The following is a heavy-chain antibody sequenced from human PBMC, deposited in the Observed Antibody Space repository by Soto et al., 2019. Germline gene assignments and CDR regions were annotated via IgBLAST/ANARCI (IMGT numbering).Heavy chain of an antibody. CDR3: AGGVRGDIGGDYYYYGMDV. D-gene: IGHD3-10*01. V-gene: IGHV4-30-2*01. J-gene: IGHJ6*02. CDR1: GCSISSGGYS. Sequence: SETLSLTCAVSGCSISSGGYSWSWIRQPPGKGLEWIGYIYHSGSTYYNPSLKSRVTISVERSKNQFSLKLSSVTAADTAVYSCAGGVRGDIGGDYYYYGMDVWGQGTTVTVSS. CDR2: IYHSGST.